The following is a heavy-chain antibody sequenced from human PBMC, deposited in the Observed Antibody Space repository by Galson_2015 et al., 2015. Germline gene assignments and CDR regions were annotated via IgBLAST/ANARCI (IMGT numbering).Heavy chain of an antibody. CDR2: ISYSGST. D-gene: IGHD6-19*01. CDR3: ASHTSGWYLGY. V-gene: IGHV4-39*01. Sequence: ETLSLACPVSGGSTSSRSYYWGWIRPPPGKGLDWLGSISYSGSTYYNPSLKSRLTVSGDTSKNQFSLRLSSVTAADTAVYYCASHTSGWYLGYWGQGTLVTVSS. J-gene: IGHJ4*02. CDR1: GGSTSSRSYY.